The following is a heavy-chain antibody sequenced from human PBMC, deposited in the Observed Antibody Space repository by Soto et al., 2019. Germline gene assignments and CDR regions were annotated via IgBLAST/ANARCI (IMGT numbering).Heavy chain of an antibody. V-gene: IGHV3-23*01. CDR3: AKVVGWGLGRLPPYFDY. J-gene: IGHJ4*02. D-gene: IGHD3-10*01. CDR2: ISGSGGST. CDR1: GFTFSSYA. Sequence: EVQLLESGGGLVQPGGSLRLSCAASGFTFSSYAMSWVRQAPGKGLEWVSAISGSGGSTYYADSVKGRFTISRDNSKNTLYLQMNSLRAEDTAVYYCAKVVGWGLGRLPPYFDYWGQGTLVTVSS.